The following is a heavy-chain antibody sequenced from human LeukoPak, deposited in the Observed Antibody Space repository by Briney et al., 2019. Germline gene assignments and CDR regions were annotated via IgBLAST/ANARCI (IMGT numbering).Heavy chain of an antibody. CDR3: ARVRQRITIFGVVTTYYFDY. D-gene: IGHD3-3*01. Sequence: SQTLSLTCTVSGGSISSGGYYWSWIRQPPGKGLEWIGYIYHSGSTYYNPSFKSRVTISVDRSKNQFSLKLSSVTAADTAVYYCARVRQRITIFGVVTTYYFDYWGQGTLVTVSS. V-gene: IGHV4-30-2*01. J-gene: IGHJ4*02. CDR2: IYHSGST. CDR1: GGSISSGGYY.